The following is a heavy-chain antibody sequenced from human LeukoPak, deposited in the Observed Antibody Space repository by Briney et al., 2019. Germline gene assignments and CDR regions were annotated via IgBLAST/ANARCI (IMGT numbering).Heavy chain of an antibody. CDR2: INPNSGAT. CDR3: ARVRGIVGSGSYSFDY. V-gene: IGHV1-2*02. J-gene: IGHJ4*02. Sequence: GASVKVSCKASGYTFTGYYMHWVRQAPGQGLEWMGWINPNSGATNYAQKFQGRVTMTRDTSISTAYMELSRLRSDDTAVYYCARVRGIVGSGSYSFDYWGQGTLVTVSS. CDR1: GYTFTGYY. D-gene: IGHD3-10*01.